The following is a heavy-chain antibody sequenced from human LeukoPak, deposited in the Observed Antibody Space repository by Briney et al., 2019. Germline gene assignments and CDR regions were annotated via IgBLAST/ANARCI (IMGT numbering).Heavy chain of an antibody. CDR3: ARDNIAVAGPFDH. V-gene: IGHV1-69*04. CDR1: GGTFSSYA. Sequence: GASVKVSCKASGGTFSSYAISWVRQAPGQGLEWMGRIIPILGIANYAQKFQGRVTITADKSTSTAYMELSSLRSEDTAVYYCARDNIAVAGPFDHWGQGTLVTVSS. D-gene: IGHD6-19*01. J-gene: IGHJ4*02. CDR2: IIPILGIA.